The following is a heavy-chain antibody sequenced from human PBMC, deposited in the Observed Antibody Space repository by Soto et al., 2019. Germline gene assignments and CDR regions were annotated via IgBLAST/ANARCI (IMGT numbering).Heavy chain of an antibody. CDR3: ARGRYGDY. CDR1: GYGFTTYG. D-gene: IGHD1-1*01. Sequence: QVHLVQPGAEVKKPGASVKVSCKGSGYGFTTYGITWVRQAPGQGLEWMAGISAHNGNTNYAQKLQGRVTVTRDTSTSTAYMELRSLRSDDTAVYYCARGRYGDYWGQGALVTVSS. CDR2: ISAHNGNT. V-gene: IGHV1-18*01. J-gene: IGHJ4*02.